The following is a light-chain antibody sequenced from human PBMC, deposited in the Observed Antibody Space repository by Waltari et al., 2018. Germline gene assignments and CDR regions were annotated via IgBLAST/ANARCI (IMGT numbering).Light chain of an antibody. CDR3: QQFHSYPLT. CDR1: QSVSSSY. CDR2: GAS. V-gene: IGKV3-20*01. Sequence: EIVLTQSPGTLSLSPGERATLSCMASQSVSSSYLAWYQQKPGQAPRLLIYGASSRATGIPDRFSGSGSGTDFTLTISSLQPEDFATYYCQQFHSYPLTFGGGTKVEIK. J-gene: IGKJ4*01.